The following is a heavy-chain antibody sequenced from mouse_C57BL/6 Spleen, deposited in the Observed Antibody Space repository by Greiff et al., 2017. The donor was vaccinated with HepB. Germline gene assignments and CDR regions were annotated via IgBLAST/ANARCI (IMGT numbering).Heavy chain of an antibody. V-gene: IGHV5-17*01. CDR3: ARDYYGSSVARFAY. Sequence: EVKLVESGGGLVKPGLSLKLSCAASGFTFSDYGMHWVRQAPEKGLEWVAYISSGSSTIYYADTVKGRFTISRDNAKNTLFLQMTSLRSEDTAMYYCARDYYGSSVARFAYWGQGTLVTVSA. D-gene: IGHD1-1*01. J-gene: IGHJ3*01. CDR1: GFTFSDYG. CDR2: ISSGSSTI.